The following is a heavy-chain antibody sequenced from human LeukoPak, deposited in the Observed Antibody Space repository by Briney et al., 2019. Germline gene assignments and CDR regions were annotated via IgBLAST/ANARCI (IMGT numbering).Heavy chain of an antibody. CDR1: GGSFSGYY. J-gene: IGHJ5*02. CDR2: INHSGST. CDR3: ARMMYYYGSGSGFDP. V-gene: IGHV4-34*01. Sequence: SETLSLTCAVYGGSFSGYYWSWIRQPPGKGLEWIGEINHSGSTNYNPSLKSRVTISVDTSKNQFSLKLSSVTAADTAVYYCARMMYYYGSGSGFDPWGQGTLVTVSS. D-gene: IGHD3-10*01.